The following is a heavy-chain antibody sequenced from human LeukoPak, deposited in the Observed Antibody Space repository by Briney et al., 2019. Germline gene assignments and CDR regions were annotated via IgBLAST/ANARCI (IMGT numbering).Heavy chain of an antibody. V-gene: IGHV1-2*02. D-gene: IGHD6-13*01. J-gene: IGHJ5*02. CDR2: INPNSGGT. Sequence: ASVKVSCKASGYAFTGYYMHWVRQAPGQGLEWMGWINPNSGGTNYAQKFQGRVTMTRDTSISTAYMELSRLRSDDTAVYYCAREAGGSRESYNWFDPWGQGTLVTVSS. CDR1: GYAFTGYY. CDR3: AREAGGSRESYNWFDP.